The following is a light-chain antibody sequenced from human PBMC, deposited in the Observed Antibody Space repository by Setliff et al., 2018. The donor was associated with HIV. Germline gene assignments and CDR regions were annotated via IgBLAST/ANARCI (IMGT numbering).Light chain of an antibody. V-gene: IGLV2-11*01. CDR3: CSYAGSYTFV. Sequence: QSALTQPRSVSGSPGQSVTISCTGTSSDVGGYNYVSWYQQHPGNAPKLMISDVSKRPSGVPDRFSGSKSGNTASLTISGLQAEDEADYYCCSYAGSYTFVFGTGTKVTVL. J-gene: IGLJ1*01. CDR2: DVS. CDR1: SSDVGGYNY.